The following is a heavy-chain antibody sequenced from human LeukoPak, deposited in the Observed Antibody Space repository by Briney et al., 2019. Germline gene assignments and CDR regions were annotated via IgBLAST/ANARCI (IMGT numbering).Heavy chain of an antibody. CDR1: GYTFTGYY. D-gene: IGHD3-22*01. J-gene: IGHJ4*02. CDR3: ARTYYYDSSGYPPFDY. CDR2: TNPNSGGT. Sequence: ASVKVSCKASGYTFTGYYMHWVRQAPGHGLEWMGRTNPNSGGTNYAQKFQGRVTMTRDTSISTAYMELSRLRSDDTAVYYCARTYYYDSSGYPPFDYWGQGTLVTVSS. V-gene: IGHV1-2*06.